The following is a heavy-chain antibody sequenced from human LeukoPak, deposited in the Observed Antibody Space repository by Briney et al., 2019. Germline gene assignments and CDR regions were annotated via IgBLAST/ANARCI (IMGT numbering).Heavy chain of an antibody. CDR2: INPNSGGT. Sequence: ASVKVSCKTSGYTFSTYGINWVRQAPGQGLEWMGWINPNSGGTNYAQKFQGRVTMTRDTSISTAYMELSRLRSDDTAVYYCAREPAANYDFWSGYGGDWGQGTLVTVSS. CDR1: GYTFSTYG. D-gene: IGHD3-3*01. J-gene: IGHJ4*02. CDR3: AREPAANYDFWSGYGGD. V-gene: IGHV1-2*02.